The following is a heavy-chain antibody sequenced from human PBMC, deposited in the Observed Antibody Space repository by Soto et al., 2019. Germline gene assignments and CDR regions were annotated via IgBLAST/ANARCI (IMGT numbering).Heavy chain of an antibody. V-gene: IGHV3-74*01. CDR1: GFTFSSYW. Sequence: EVQLVESGGGLVQPGGSLRLSCAASGFTFSSYWMHWVRQVPGKGLVWVSRISGDGSSTNYADFAKGRFTISRDNAKNTVYLQMNSLRVEDTAVYYCARRDCNGGYCDFWGQGILVTVSS. D-gene: IGHD2-15*01. J-gene: IGHJ4*02. CDR2: ISGDGSST. CDR3: ARRDCNGGYCDF.